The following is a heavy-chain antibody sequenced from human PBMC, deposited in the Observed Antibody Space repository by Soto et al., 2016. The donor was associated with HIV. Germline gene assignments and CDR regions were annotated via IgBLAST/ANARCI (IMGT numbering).Heavy chain of an antibody. D-gene: IGHD5-12*01. J-gene: IGHJ4*02. V-gene: IGHV4-59*01. Sequence: QVQLQESGPGLVKPSETLSLTCTVTDGSISSYYWSWIRQPPGKGLEWIGYIYYSGSTHYNPSLKSRVTISVDTSKNQFSLKLSSVTAADTAVFYXGRGLSGYEPIDYWGQGPWSPSPQ. CDR1: DGSISSYY. CDR3: GRGLSGYEPIDY. CDR2: IYYSGST.